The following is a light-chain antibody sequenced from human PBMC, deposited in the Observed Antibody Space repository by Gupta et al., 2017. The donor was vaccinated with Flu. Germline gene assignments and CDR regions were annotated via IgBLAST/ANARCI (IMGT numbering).Light chain of an antibody. CDR2: EDN. CDR3: QSYDSSPLWV. V-gene: IGLV6-57*01. Sequence: SGSIASNYVQWYQQRPGSSPTTVIFEDNQRPSGVPDRFSGSIDISSNSAFLTISGLKTEDEADYYCQSYDSSPLWVFGGGTKLTVL. J-gene: IGLJ3*02. CDR1: SGSIASNY.